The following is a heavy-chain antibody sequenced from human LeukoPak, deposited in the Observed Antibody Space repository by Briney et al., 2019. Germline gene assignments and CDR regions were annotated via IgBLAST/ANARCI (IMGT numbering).Heavy chain of an antibody. J-gene: IGHJ6*02. V-gene: IGHV3-30-3*01. Sequence: GGSLRLSCAASVFTFSSYEMHWVRQAPGKGLEWVAVMSYDGSSRYYADSVKGRLTISRDNSKNTLYLQMNSLRVEDTAVFHCARGPRHPTYYYDYGMDVWGQGTTVTVSS. CDR2: MSYDGSSR. CDR1: VFTFSSYE. CDR3: ARGPRHPTYYYDYGMDV.